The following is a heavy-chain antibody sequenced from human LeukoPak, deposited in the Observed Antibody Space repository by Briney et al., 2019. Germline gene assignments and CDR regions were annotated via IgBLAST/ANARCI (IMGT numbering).Heavy chain of an antibody. V-gene: IGHV1-18*01. CDR3: AREDYYGGAFDI. CDR1: GYTFTSYG. Sequence: EASVTVSCKASGYTFTSYGISWVRQAPGQGLEWMGWISAYNGNTNYAQKLQGRVTMTTDTSTSTAYMELRSLRSDDTAVYYCAREDYYGGAFDIWGQGTMATVSS. J-gene: IGHJ3*02. D-gene: IGHD3-22*01. CDR2: ISAYNGNT.